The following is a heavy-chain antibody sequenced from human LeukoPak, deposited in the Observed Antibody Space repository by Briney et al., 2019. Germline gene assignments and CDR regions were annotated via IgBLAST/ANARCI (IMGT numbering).Heavy chain of an antibody. Sequence: PSQTLSLTCTVSGGSISSGGYYWRWIRQPPGKGLEWIGYIYYSGSTYYNPSLKSRVTISVDTSKNQFSLKLSSVTAADTAVYYCARVVLFGELFLIDYWGQGTLVTVSS. D-gene: IGHD3-10*01. CDR3: ARVVLFGELFLIDY. V-gene: IGHV4-30-4*01. J-gene: IGHJ4*02. CDR2: IYYSGST. CDR1: GGSISSGGYY.